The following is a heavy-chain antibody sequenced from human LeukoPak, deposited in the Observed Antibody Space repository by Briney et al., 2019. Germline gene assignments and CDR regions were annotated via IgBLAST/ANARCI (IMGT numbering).Heavy chain of an antibody. D-gene: IGHD3-10*01. Sequence: GESLKISCQASGYSFTSSWIGWARQMPGKGLEWMAIINPGDSDTRYSPSFQGQVTISADKSISTVYLQWGSLKASDAAMYYCARQPGAGWFDPWGQGTLVTVSS. CDR1: GYSFTSSW. CDR2: INPGDSDT. V-gene: IGHV5-51*01. CDR3: ARQPGAGWFDP. J-gene: IGHJ5*02.